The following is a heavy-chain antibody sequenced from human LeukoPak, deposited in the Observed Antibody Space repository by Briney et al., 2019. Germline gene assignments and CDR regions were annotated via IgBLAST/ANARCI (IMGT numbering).Heavy chain of an antibody. CDR1: GFTFTSSA. D-gene: IGHD3-10*01. CDR2: IVVGSGNT. J-gene: IGHJ3*02. CDR3: AAARWFGEPDDAFDI. V-gene: IGHV1-58*02. Sequence: SVKVSCKASGFTFTSSAMQWVRPARGQRLAWIGWIVVGSGNTNYAQKFQERVTITRDMSTSTAYMELSSLRSEDTAVYYCAAARWFGEPDDAFDIWGQGTMVTVSS.